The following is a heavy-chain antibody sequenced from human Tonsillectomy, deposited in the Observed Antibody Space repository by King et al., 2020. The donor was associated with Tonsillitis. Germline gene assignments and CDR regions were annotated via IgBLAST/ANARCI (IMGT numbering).Heavy chain of an antibody. V-gene: IGHV3-66*01. D-gene: IGHD3-22*01. CDR3: ARDRYDTSGYYSDY. Sequence: VQLVESGGGLVQPGGSLRLSCAASGFTVSNNYMSWVRQAPGKGLEWVSVVYSGGSTYYADSVKGRFTISRDNSKNKLSLQMKSLRAEDTAVYYCARDRYDTSGYYSDYWGQGTLVTVSS. CDR1: GFTVSNNY. J-gene: IGHJ4*02. CDR2: VYSGGST.